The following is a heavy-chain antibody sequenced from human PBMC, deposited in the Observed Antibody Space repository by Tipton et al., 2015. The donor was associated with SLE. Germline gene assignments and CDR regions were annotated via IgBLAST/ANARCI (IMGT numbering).Heavy chain of an antibody. CDR2: ISTFNGNR. D-gene: IGHD5-12*01. CDR3: ARDVSGNDLGKPYWYLDL. CDR1: GFTFISYG. J-gene: IGHJ2*01. V-gene: IGHV1-18*01. Sequence: QSGAEVKKPGASVQVSCKASGFTFISYGISWVRQAPGQGLQWMGWISTFNGNRNYAQKLQGRVSMTTDTSTSTAYMELSSLRSEDTAVYYCARDVSGNDLGKPYWYLDLWGRGTLVTVSS.